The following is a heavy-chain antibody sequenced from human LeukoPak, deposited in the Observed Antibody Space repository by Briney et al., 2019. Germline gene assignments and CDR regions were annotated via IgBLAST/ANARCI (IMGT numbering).Heavy chain of an antibody. V-gene: IGHV1-18*01. CDR3: ARDLRNSSGSYWVADNCFDT. D-gene: IGHD6-19*01. CDR2: ISAYYCNT. CDR1: GYIFTSYG. Sequence: GASVQVSFKGTGYIFTSYGLSWLGPAGGRGREGMGWISAYYCNTNYAQRLQGGPTMTTDTSTSTEYMELRSLRSDGTAVYYCARDLRNSSGSYWVADNCFDTWGQGTLVTVSS. J-gene: IGHJ5*02.